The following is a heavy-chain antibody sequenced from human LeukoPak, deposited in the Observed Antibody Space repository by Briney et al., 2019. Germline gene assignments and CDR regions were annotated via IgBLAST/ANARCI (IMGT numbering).Heavy chain of an antibody. D-gene: IGHD1-1*01. CDR2: IYYSGSA. CDR3: ARNNWNDPDNWFDP. Sequence: SETLSLTCTVSGGSISSYYWSWIRQPPGKGLEWIGYIYYSGSANYNPSLKSRVTISVDTSKNQFSLKLSSVTAADTAVYYCARNNWNDPDNWFDPWGQGTLVTVSS. V-gene: IGHV4-59*01. J-gene: IGHJ5*02. CDR1: GGSISSYY.